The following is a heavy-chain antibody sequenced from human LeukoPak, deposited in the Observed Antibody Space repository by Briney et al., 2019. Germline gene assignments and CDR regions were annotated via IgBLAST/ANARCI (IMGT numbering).Heavy chain of an antibody. CDR1: GDSIDSYY. CDR2: IYYRRST. Sequence: SETLSLTCTVSGDSIDSYYWSWIRQPPGKGLEWIGYIYYRRSTYYNPSLKSRATISVDPSENQFSLKLSSVTAADTAVYYCARGPIVATTNTPFDYWGQGTLVTVSS. V-gene: IGHV4-59*04. D-gene: IGHD5-12*01. J-gene: IGHJ4*02. CDR3: ARGPIVATTNTPFDY.